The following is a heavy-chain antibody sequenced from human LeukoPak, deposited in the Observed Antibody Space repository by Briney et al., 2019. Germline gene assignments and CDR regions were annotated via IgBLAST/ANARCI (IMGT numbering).Heavy chain of an antibody. Sequence: ASVKVSCKAFGYTFTGYYMHWVRQAPGQGLEWMGWINPNSGGTNYAQKFQGRVTMTRDTSISTAYMELSRLRSDDTAVYYCARDRTKGPSDDWYFDLWGRGTLVTVSS. CDR2: INPNSGGT. D-gene: IGHD2-2*01. CDR3: ARDRTKGPSDDWYFDL. CDR1: GYTFTGYY. V-gene: IGHV1-2*02. J-gene: IGHJ2*01.